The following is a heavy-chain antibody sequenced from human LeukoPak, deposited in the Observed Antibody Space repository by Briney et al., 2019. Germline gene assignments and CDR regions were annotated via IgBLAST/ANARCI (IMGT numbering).Heavy chain of an antibody. Sequence: SETLSLTCAVYGGSFSVYYWSWIRQPPGKGLEWIGEINHSGSTNYNPSLKSRVTISVDTSKNQFSLKLSSVTAADTAVYYCATRAPVGPSDAFDIWGQGTMVTVSS. D-gene: IGHD3-16*01. CDR1: GGSFSVYY. V-gene: IGHV4-34*01. J-gene: IGHJ3*02. CDR2: INHSGST. CDR3: ATRAPVGPSDAFDI.